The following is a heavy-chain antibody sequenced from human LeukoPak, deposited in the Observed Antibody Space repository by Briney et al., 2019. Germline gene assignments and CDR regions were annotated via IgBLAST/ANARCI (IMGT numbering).Heavy chain of an antibody. V-gene: IGHV4-39*01. Sequence: SETLFLTCTVSGGSISISSYYRGWIRQPPGKGLEWIGSIYYSGSTYYNPSLKSRVTISVDTSKNQFSLKLSSVTAADTAVYYCASSDPWGQGTLVTDSS. CDR3: ASSDP. CDR2: IYYSGST. CDR1: GGSISISSYY. J-gene: IGHJ5*02.